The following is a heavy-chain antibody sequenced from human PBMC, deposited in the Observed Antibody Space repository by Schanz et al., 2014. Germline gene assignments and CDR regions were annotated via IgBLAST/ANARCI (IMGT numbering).Heavy chain of an antibody. CDR3: AKIERNED. Sequence: EVQLVESGGGLVQPGGSLRLSCTASGFTFSDYWMSWVRQAPGKGLEWVSTIGTSGGTNYAESVKGRFTISIYNTKNTLYLQMNSRRAEDTAVYFSAKIERNEDWGQGTLVNVSS. CDR2: IGTSGGT. D-gene: IGHD1-1*01. V-gene: IGHV3-23*04. J-gene: IGHJ4*02. CDR1: GFTFSDYW.